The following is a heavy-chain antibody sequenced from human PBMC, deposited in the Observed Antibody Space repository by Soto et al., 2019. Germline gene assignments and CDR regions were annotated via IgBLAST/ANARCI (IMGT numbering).Heavy chain of an antibody. Sequence: EVQLVESGGGLVQPGGSLRLSCAASGFTVSSNYMSWVRQAPGKGLEWVSVIYRGGSTYYADSVKGRFTISRHNSKNTLDLQMNSLRAEDTAVYYCARGPWAAAGRDYLGQGTLVTVSS. CDR1: GFTVSSNY. J-gene: IGHJ4*02. V-gene: IGHV3-53*04. CDR3: ARGPWAAAGRDY. D-gene: IGHD6-13*01. CDR2: IYRGGST.